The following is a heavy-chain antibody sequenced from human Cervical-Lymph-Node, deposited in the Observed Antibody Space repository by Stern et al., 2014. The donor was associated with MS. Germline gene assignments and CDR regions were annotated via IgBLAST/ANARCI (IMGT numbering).Heavy chain of an antibody. J-gene: IGHJ4*02. D-gene: IGHD3-22*01. Sequence: QVQLVESGGGVVQPGRSLRLSCAASGFTFSSYAMHWVRQAPGKGLEWVAVISYDGSNKYSADSVKGRFTISRDNSKNTLYLQMNSLRAEDTAVFYCARDRWYYDSSGLFDFWGQGTLVTVSS. CDR1: GFTFSSYA. V-gene: IGHV3-30-3*01. CDR2: ISYDGSNK. CDR3: ARDRWYYDSSGLFDF.